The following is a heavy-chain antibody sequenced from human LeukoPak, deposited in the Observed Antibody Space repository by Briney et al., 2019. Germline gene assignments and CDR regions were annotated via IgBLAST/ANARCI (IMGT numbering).Heavy chain of an antibody. D-gene: IGHD3-22*01. Sequence: ASVKVSCKAFGYTFTSNYMHWVRQAPGQGPEWMGVISPSGGSTTYAQKFQGRVTLTRDMSTSTDYLELSSLRSEDTAVYYCARADDSSGYEAFDIWGQGTMVTVSS. V-gene: IGHV1-46*01. CDR1: GYTFTSNY. CDR2: ISPSGGST. J-gene: IGHJ3*02. CDR3: ARADDSSGYEAFDI.